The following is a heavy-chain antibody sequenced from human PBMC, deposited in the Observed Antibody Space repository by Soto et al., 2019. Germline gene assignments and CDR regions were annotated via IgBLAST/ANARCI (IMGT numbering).Heavy chain of an antibody. Sequence: LSLTCTVPGGSISSGGYYWSWIRQHPGKGLEWIGYIYYSGSTYYNPSLKSRVTISVDTSKNQFSLKLSSVTAADTAVYYCARRDYGDGQYYFDYWGQGTLVTVSS. CDR3: ARRDYGDGQYYFDY. CDR2: IYYSGST. CDR1: GGSISSGGYY. V-gene: IGHV4-31*03. D-gene: IGHD4-17*01. J-gene: IGHJ4*02.